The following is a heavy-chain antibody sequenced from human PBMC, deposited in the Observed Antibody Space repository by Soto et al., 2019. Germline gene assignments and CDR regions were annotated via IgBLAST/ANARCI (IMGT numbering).Heavy chain of an antibody. D-gene: IGHD3-3*01. CDR2: IVVGSGNT. J-gene: IGHJ4*02. Sequence: SVKVSCKASGFTFITSTVQWVRQARGQPLEWIGWIVVGSGNTIYAQNFQERVTFTRDESTSTAYMELSSLRFEDTGVYYCAAGDYYDKSGYSTDYWSQGTLVTDSS. CDR3: AAGDYYDKSGYSTDY. V-gene: IGHV1-58*01. CDR1: GFTFITST.